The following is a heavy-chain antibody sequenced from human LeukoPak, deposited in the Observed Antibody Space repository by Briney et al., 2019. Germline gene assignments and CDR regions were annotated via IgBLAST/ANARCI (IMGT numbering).Heavy chain of an antibody. CDR1: GFTFSDYY. J-gene: IGHJ4*02. CDR2: ISSGSSTI. V-gene: IGHV3-11*04. CDR3: ARESYYYDSSGYYY. D-gene: IGHD3-22*01. Sequence: GGSLRLSCAASGFTFSDYYMSWVRQAPGKGLEWVSYISSGSSTIYYADSAKGRFTISRDNAKNSLYLQMNSLRDEDTAVYYCARESYYYDSSGYYYWSQGTLVTVSS.